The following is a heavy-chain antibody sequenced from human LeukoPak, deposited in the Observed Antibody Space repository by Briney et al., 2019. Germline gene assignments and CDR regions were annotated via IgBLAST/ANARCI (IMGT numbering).Heavy chain of an antibody. Sequence: SETLSLTCTVSDYSISSGYYWGWIRQSPGRGLEWIGSFYYTGSIFDNRSLRSRVTISIDTSKNQFSLKLSSVTAADTAVYYCARDFGYSGSGDYWGQGTLVTVSS. CDR3: ARDFGYSGSGDY. J-gene: IGHJ4*02. V-gene: IGHV4-38-2*02. CDR1: DYSISSGYY. CDR2: FYYTGSI. D-gene: IGHD5-12*01.